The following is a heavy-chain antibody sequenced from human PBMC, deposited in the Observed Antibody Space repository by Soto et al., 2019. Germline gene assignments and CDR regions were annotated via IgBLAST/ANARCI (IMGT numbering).Heavy chain of an antibody. CDR1: GGSIISGGYY. CDR2: IYYTGNT. J-gene: IGHJ5*02. CDR3: ARGEASMVRGVSNWFDP. D-gene: IGHD3-10*01. Sequence: SETLCHTCTFSGGSIISGGYYWSWIRKHPGKGLEWIGYIYYTGNTYYNPSLRSRVTISEDTSKNQFSLKLSSVTAADTAVYYCARGEASMVRGVSNWFDPWGQGTLVTVSS. V-gene: IGHV4-31*03.